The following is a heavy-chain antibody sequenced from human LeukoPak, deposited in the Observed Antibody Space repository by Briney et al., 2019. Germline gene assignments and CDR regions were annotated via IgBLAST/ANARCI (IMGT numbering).Heavy chain of an antibody. J-gene: IGHJ4*02. CDR3: AKGDGYPYYFDY. CDR1: GFTFSDYY. V-gene: IGHV3-33*08. D-gene: IGHD5-24*01. Sequence: GGSLRLRCAASGFTFSDYYMSWIRQAPGKGLEWVAVIWYDGSNKYYADSVKGRFTISRDNSKNTLYLQMNSLRAEDTAVYYCAKGDGYPYYFDYWGQGTLVTVSS. CDR2: IWYDGSNK.